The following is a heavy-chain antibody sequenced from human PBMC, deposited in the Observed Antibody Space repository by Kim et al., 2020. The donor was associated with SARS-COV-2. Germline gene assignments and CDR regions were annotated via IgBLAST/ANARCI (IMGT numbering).Heavy chain of an antibody. V-gene: IGHV1-8*01. Sequence: GYAQKFQGRVTMTRNTSISTAYMELSSLRSEDTAVYYCARPLLKNDAFDIWGQGTMVTVSS. CDR3: ARPLLKNDAFDI. J-gene: IGHJ3*02.